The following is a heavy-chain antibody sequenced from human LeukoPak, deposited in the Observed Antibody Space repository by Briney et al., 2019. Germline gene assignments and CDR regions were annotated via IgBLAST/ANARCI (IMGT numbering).Heavy chain of an antibody. CDR1: GFTFSSHW. J-gene: IGHJ4*02. D-gene: IGHD5-12*01. CDR2: INGDGSNT. Sequence: PGGSLRLSCAASGFTFSSHWMHWVRQAPGKGLVWVSRINGDGSNTTYADSVKGRFTISRDNAKNSLYLQMNSLRAEDTAFYYCARDDPYSGYDYDYWGRGVLVTVSS. V-gene: IGHV3-74*03. CDR3: ARDDPYSGYDYDY.